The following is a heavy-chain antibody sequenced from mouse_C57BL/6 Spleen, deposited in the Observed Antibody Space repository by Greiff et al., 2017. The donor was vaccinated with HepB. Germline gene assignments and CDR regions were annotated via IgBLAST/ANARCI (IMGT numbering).Heavy chain of an antibody. J-gene: IGHJ1*03. Sequence: QVQLQQPGAELVKPGASVKLSCKASGYTFTSYWMQWVKQRPGQGLEWIGEIDPSDSYTNYNQKFKGKATLTVDTSSSTADMQISILTSEDAAVYYCASPLYGYGSWNFDVWGTGTTVTVSS. CDR2: IDPSDSYT. V-gene: IGHV1-50*01. CDR3: ASPLYGYGSWNFDV. CDR1: GYTFTSYW. D-gene: IGHD1-1*01.